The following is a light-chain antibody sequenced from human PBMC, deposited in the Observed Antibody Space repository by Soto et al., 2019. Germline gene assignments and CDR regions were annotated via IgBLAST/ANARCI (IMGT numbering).Light chain of an antibody. V-gene: IGKV1-27*01. CDR2: EAS. J-gene: IGKJ2*01. CDR3: QQYGGSPYT. CDR1: QGISNY. Sequence: DIQMTQSPSSLSASVGDRVTITCRASQGISNYLAWYQQKPGKLPKLLIYEASTLQSGVPSRFSGSGFGADFTLTISRLEPEDFAVYYCQQYGGSPYTFGQATKVDIK.